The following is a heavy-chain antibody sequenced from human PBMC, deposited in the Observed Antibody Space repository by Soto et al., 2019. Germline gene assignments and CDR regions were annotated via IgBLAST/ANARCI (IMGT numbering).Heavy chain of an antibody. CDR2: ITSDSSTR. D-gene: IGHD3-10*01. CDR1: GFTVGFGFA. J-gene: IGHJ4*02. V-gene: IGHV3-48*02. CDR3: ARDPDGIIDFDY. Sequence: GGSLSLSCAGSGFTVGFGFAMNWVRRAPGKGLEWISYITSDSSTRHYADFVKGRFTISRDNAKSSLYLQMNSLRDEDTAVYFCARDPDGIIDFDYWGQGTQVTVSS.